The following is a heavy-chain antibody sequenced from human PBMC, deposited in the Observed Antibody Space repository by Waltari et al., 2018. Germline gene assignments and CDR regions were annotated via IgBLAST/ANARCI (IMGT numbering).Heavy chain of an antibody. Sequence: QVPLVQSGAEVKQPGASVKVSCKVSGYALTEFSMHCVRQAPGKGLEWMGGFDHEDGETIYAQKFQGRVTMTEDTSTDTAYMELSSLRSEDTAVYYCGVVRDYYYGMDVWGQGTTVTVSS. CDR1: GYALTEFS. CDR3: GVVRDYYYGMDV. D-gene: IGHD2-15*01. J-gene: IGHJ6*02. CDR2: FDHEDGET. V-gene: IGHV1-24*01.